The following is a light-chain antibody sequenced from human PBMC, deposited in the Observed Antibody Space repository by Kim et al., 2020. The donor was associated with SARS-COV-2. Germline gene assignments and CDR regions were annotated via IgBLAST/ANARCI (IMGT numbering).Light chain of an antibody. V-gene: IGLV1-47*02. J-gene: IGLJ2*01. CDR3: AAWDDSLSGVV. CDR2: SNN. CDR1: SSNIGSNY. Sequence: QSVLTQPPSASGTPGQRVTISCSGSSSNIGSNYVYWYQQLPGTAPKLLIYSNNQRPSGVPDRSSGSKSGTSASLAISGLRSEDEADYYCAAWDDSLSGVVFGGGTQLTVL.